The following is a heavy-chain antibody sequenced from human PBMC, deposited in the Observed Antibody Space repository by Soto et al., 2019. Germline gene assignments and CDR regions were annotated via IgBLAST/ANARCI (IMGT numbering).Heavy chain of an antibody. CDR3: ARDGRNGYYGMDV. Sequence: EVQLVESGGGLVQPGGSLRLSCAASGFTFSSYSMNLVRQAPGKGLEWVSYISSSSSTIYYADSVKGRFTISRDNAKNSLSLQMNSLRAEDTAVYYCARDGRNGYYGMDVWGQGTTVTVSS. V-gene: IGHV3-48*01. CDR2: ISSSSSTI. J-gene: IGHJ6*02. D-gene: IGHD4-17*01. CDR1: GFTFSSYS.